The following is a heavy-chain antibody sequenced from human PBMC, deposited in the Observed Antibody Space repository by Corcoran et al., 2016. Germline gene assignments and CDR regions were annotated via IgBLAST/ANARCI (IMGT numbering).Heavy chain of an antibody. CDR3: ARELVIVVPAGMDY. CDR1: GGSISSSSYY. J-gene: IGHJ4*02. Sequence: QLQLQESGPGLVKPSETLSLTCTVSGGSISSSSYYWGWIRQPPGKGLEWIGSIYYSGSTYYNPSLKSRVTISVDTSKNQFSLKLSSVTAADTAVYYWARELVIVVPAGMDYWGQGTLVTVSS. CDR2: IYYSGST. V-gene: IGHV4-39*07. D-gene: IGHD3-22*01.